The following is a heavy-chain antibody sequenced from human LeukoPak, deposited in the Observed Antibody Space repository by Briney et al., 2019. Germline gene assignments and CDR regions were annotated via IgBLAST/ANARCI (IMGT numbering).Heavy chain of an antibody. Sequence: SGGSLRLSCAASGVSFSSYWMSWVRQAPGKGLEWVANINPDGSNMLYVDSVKGRFTISRDNAKNSLYLQMNNLRAEDTAVYFCVSGFLQWLYWGQGTLVTVSS. CDR1: GVSFSSYW. J-gene: IGHJ4*02. CDR2: INPDGSNM. D-gene: IGHD3-3*01. V-gene: IGHV3-7*01. CDR3: VSGFLQWLY.